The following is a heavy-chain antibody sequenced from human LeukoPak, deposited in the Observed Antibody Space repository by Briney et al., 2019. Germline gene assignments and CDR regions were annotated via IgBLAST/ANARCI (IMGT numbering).Heavy chain of an antibody. CDR2: IYHSGST. D-gene: IGHD1-26*01. CDR1: GASVSSGYY. J-gene: IGHJ4*02. CDR3: VRWAYRAVGLDY. Sequence: SSETLSLTCAVSGASVSSGYYWGWIRQSPGKGLEWIGSIYHSGSTNYNPSLKSRFTISVDAYKKQFSLRLTSVTAADTAVYYCVRWAYRAVGLDYWGQGTLVTVTS. V-gene: IGHV4-38-2*01.